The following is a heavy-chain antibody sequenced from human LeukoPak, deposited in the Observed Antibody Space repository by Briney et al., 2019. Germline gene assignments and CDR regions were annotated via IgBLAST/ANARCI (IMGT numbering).Heavy chain of an antibody. J-gene: IGHJ6*02. D-gene: IGHD3-10*01. Sequence: GRSLRLSCAASGFTFNSYWMSWVRQAPGKGLEWVAIIKQDGSEKYYVDSLRGRFTISRDNAKNSVYLQMNSLRAEDMAVYYCARASSVVRGLIYYGMDVWGRGTTVTVSS. CDR3: ARASSVVRGLIYYGMDV. CDR1: GFTFNSYW. V-gene: IGHV3-7*01. CDR2: IKQDGSEK.